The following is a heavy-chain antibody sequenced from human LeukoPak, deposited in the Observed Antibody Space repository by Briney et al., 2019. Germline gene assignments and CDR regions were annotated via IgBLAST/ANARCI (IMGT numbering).Heavy chain of an antibody. CDR1: GFSVSSHY. V-gene: IGHV3-53*04. D-gene: IGHD3-10*01. J-gene: IGHJ4*02. Sequence: GGSLRLSCAASGFSVSSHYMSWVRQAPGKGLEWVSVIYSGGSTNYADSVKGRFTISRHTSENTLHFQMNSLRPEDTAVYFCVRDNYGSGTYHEYWGQGTLVTVSS. CDR3: VRDNYGSGTYHEY. CDR2: IYSGGST.